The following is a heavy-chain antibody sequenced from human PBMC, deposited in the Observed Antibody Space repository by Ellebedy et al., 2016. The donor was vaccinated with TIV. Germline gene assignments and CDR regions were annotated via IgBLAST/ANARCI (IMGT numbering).Heavy chain of an antibody. J-gene: IGHJ6*02. CDR2: IKQDGSEK. CDR3: ARDSSGWYYYYYYGMDV. D-gene: IGHD6-19*01. V-gene: IGHV3-7*01. CDR1: GFTFSSYW. Sequence: PGGSLRLSCAASGFTFSSYWMSWVRQAPGKGLEWVANIKQDGSEKYYVDSVKGRFTISRDNAKNSLYLQMNSLSAEDTAVYYCARDSSGWYYYYYYGMDVWGQGTTVTVSS.